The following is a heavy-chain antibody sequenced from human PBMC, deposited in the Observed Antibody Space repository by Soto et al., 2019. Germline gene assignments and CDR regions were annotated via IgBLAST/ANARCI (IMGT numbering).Heavy chain of an antibody. V-gene: IGHV3-9*02. J-gene: IGHJ4*02. CDR3: VKDVLPGGADY. Sequence: EVKLVESGGGLVQPGRSLRLSCAASGFTSNDYAMHWVRQAPGKGLEWVSGIYYNSDRIDYGDSVKGRFATSRDNAKNSLYLHMNSLRPEDTAVYYCVKDVLPGGADYWGPGTLVTVSS. CDR1: GFTSNDYA. CDR2: IYYNSDRI. D-gene: IGHD3-16*01.